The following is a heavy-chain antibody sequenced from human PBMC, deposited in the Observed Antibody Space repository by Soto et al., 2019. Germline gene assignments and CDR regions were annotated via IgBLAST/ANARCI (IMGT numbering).Heavy chain of an antibody. D-gene: IGHD3-22*01. J-gene: IGHJ6*02. CDR1: GGSISSSTYF. CDR2: VYYGGTT. CDR3: AGGDYYHSSGYYFYYYTMDV. Sequence: QLHLQESGPGLVKPSETLSLTCTVSGGSISSSTYFWGWIRQPPGKGLEWIGNVYYGGTTYYNPSLKSPVTISVETSTGQFSLKLSSVTAADTAVYYCAGGDYYHSSGYYFYYYTMDVWGQGTTVTVSS. V-gene: IGHV4-39*01.